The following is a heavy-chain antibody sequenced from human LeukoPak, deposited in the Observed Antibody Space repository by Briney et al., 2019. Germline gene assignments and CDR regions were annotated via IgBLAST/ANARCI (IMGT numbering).Heavy chain of an antibody. V-gene: IGHV4-59*01. Sequence: SEPLSLTCTVSGRSISGYYWSWIRQPPGEGLEWIGYIYYSGSTNYNPSLKSRVTISIDTSKNQFSLKVSSVTAADTAVYYCARDYSGWGTDAFDIWGQGTMVTVSS. CDR1: GRSISGYY. D-gene: IGHD3-10*01. CDR3: ARDYSGWGTDAFDI. J-gene: IGHJ3*02. CDR2: IYYSGST.